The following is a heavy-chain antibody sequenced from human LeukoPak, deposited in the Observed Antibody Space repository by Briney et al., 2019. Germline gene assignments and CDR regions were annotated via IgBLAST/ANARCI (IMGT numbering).Heavy chain of an antibody. Sequence: GGSLRLSCAASGFTVSSNYMSWVRQAPGKGLEWVSIIYSAGTTYYADSVRGRFTISRDNSKNTLYLQMNSLRAEDTAVYYCATADCSSTSCPGSYWYFDLWGRGTLVTVSS. CDR3: ATADCSSTSCPGSYWYFDL. CDR2: IYSAGTT. V-gene: IGHV3-66*01. D-gene: IGHD2-2*01. CDR1: GFTVSSNY. J-gene: IGHJ2*01.